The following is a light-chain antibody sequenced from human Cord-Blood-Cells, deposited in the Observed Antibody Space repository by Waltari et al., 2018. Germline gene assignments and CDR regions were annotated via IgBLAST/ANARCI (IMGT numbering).Light chain of an antibody. Sequence: DIQITQSPSSLSASVGDRVTIPCRASQSISSYLNWYQQKPGKAPKLLIYAASSLQSGVTSMFSGSGYGTDFTLTISSLQTEDCATYYCQKSYRSPLTFGGGTKVEIK. CDR2: AAS. V-gene: IGKV1-39*01. CDR1: QSISSY. CDR3: QKSYRSPLT. J-gene: IGKJ4*01.